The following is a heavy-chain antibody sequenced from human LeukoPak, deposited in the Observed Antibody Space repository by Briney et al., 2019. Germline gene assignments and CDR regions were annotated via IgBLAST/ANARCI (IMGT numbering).Heavy chain of an antibody. D-gene: IGHD2-15*01. CDR3: ASRRGWRFDP. J-gene: IGHJ5*02. Sequence: GASVKVSCKASGGTFSSYAISWVRQAPGQGLEWMGGIIPIFGTANYAQKFRGRVTITADESTSTAYMELSSLRSEDTAVYYCASRRGWRFDPWGQGTLVTVSS. CDR1: GGTFSSYA. CDR2: IIPIFGTA. V-gene: IGHV1-69*13.